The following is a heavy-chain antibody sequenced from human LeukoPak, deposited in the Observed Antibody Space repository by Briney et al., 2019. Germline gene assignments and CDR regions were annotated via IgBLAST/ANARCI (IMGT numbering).Heavy chain of an antibody. CDR1: GFTFSSYG. Sequence: PGGSLRLSCVASGFTFSSYGMHWVRQAPGKGLEWVAVISYDGSNKYYADSVKGRFTISRDNSKNTLYLQMNSLRAEDTAVYYCAVSGEDDAFDIWGQGTMVTVSS. V-gene: IGHV3-30*03. CDR2: ISYDGSNK. D-gene: IGHD3-10*02. J-gene: IGHJ3*02. CDR3: AVSGEDDAFDI.